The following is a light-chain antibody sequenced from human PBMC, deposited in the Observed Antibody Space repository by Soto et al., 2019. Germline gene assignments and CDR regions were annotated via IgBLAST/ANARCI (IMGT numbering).Light chain of an antibody. CDR3: QHYKMYSPWT. V-gene: IGKV1-5*01. CDR1: QSISSW. CDR2: DAS. J-gene: IGKJ1*01. Sequence: DIQVTQYPSSLSASVGERVTITCRASQSISSWLAWYQQKPGKAPKLLIYDASSLESGVPSRFSGSGSGTEFTLTISSLQPDDFATYYCQHYKMYSPWTFGQGTKVDIK.